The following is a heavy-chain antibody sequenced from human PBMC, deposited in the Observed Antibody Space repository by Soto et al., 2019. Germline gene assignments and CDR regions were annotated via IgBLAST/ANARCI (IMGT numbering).Heavy chain of an antibody. Sequence: EVQLVESGGGLVQPGGSLRLSCAASRFTFSTYWMTWVRQTPGKGLEWVANIHQDGNEKYYMDSVKGRFTISRGNAKNSLYLQMTSLRAEDTAVYYCAGGNALDVWGQGTTVTVSS. V-gene: IGHV3-7*01. CDR3: AGGNALDV. CDR1: RFTFSTYW. CDR2: IHQDGNEK. J-gene: IGHJ6*02.